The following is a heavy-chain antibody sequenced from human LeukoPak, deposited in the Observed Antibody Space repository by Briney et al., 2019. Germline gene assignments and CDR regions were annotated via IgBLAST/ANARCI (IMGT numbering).Heavy chain of an antibody. CDR1: GFTFSSYE. J-gene: IGHJ5*02. CDR2: ISSSGSTI. Sequence: GGSLRLSCAASGFTFSSYEMNWVRQAPGKGLEWVSYISSSGSTIYYADSVKGRFTISRDNAKNSLYLQMNSLRAEDTAVYYCARDRPGARFDPWGQGTLVTVSS. V-gene: IGHV3-48*03. D-gene: IGHD4/OR15-4a*01. CDR3: ARDRPGARFDP.